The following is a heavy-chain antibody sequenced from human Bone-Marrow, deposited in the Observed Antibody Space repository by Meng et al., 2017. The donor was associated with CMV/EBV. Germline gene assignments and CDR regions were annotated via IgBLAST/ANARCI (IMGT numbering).Heavy chain of an antibody. CDR1: GGSFSGYY. CDR2: INHSGST. Sequence: SETLSLTCHVYGGSFSGYYWSWIRQPPGKGLEWIGEINHSGSTNYNPSLKGRATISVDTSKNQFSLKLSSVSAADTAVYYCARGPGDPRTVVRFLEWRYNWFDPWGQGTLVTVSS. J-gene: IGHJ5*02. D-gene: IGHD3-3*01. V-gene: IGHV4-34*01. CDR3: ARGPGDPRTVVRFLEWRYNWFDP.